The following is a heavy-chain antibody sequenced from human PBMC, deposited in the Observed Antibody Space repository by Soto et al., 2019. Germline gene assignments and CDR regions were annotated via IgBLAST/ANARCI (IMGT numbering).Heavy chain of an antibody. CDR2: TYYRSQWHY. J-gene: IGHJ4*02. V-gene: IGHV6-1*01. CDR1: EDSVSSNSAV. Sequence: SQTLSLTCAISEDSVSSNSAVWNWIRQSPSRGLEWLGRTYYRSQWHYEYAVFVQSRISIDPDTSKNQFSLQLNSVTPEDTAVYYCVRLVGNSWLDHWGQGTLVTVSS. CDR3: VRLVGNSWLDH. D-gene: IGHD3-9*01.